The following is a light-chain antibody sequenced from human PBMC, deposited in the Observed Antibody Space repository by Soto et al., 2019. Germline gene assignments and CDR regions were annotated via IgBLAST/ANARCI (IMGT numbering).Light chain of an antibody. CDR3: AAWDDSLSSPV. CDR2: RNN. CDR1: SSNIGINY. V-gene: IGLV1-47*01. J-gene: IGLJ3*02. Sequence: QSVLTQPPSASGTPGQRVTISCFGSSSNIGINYVYWYQQLPGTAPKLLIYRNNQRPSGVPDRFSGSKSGTSASLAISGLRSEDEADYYCAAWDDSLSSPVFGGGTKLTVL.